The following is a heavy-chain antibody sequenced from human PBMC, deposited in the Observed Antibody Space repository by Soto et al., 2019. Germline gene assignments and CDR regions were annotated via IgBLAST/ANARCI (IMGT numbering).Heavy chain of an antibody. Sequence: SETLSLTCTVSGASISGFYWSWIRQPPGKGLEWIGYIYYSGSTNYNPSLKSRVTISVDTSKNQFFLKLSSVTAADTAVYYCARGNGYNIYWGQGTLVTVSS. V-gene: IGHV4-59*01. CDR2: IYYSGST. CDR3: ARGNGYNIY. CDR1: GASISGFY. J-gene: IGHJ4*02. D-gene: IGHD5-12*01.